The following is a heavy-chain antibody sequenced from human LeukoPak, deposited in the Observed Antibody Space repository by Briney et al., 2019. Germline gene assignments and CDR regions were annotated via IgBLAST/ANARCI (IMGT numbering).Heavy chain of an antibody. CDR1: GGSISSSSYY. D-gene: IGHD3-10*01. Sequence: SETLSLTCTVSGGSISSSSYYWGWLRQRPGKGLEWIGSIYYRGSTYYNPSLKSRVTISVDTSKNQFSLKLSSVTAADTAADYCARGLDYYGSGSYLVFDYWGQGTLVTVSS. CDR3: ARGLDYYGSGSYLVFDY. V-gene: IGHV4-39*01. CDR2: IYYRGST. J-gene: IGHJ4*02.